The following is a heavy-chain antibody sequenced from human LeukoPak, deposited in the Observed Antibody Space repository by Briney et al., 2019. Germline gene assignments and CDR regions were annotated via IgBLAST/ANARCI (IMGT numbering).Heavy chain of an antibody. V-gene: IGHV3-23*01. Sequence: GGSLRLSCAASGFTFSSYAMSWVRQAPGKGLEWVSSISGSGCSTYYADSVKGRFTISRDNSKNTLYLQMNSLRAEDTAVYYCAKVRDGYNYPSYYYYGMDVWGQGTTVTVSS. CDR1: GFTFSSYA. D-gene: IGHD5-24*01. J-gene: IGHJ6*02. CDR2: ISGSGCST. CDR3: AKVRDGYNYPSYYYYGMDV.